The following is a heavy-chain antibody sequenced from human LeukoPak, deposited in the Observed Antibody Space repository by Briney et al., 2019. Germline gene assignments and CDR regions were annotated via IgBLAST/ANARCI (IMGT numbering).Heavy chain of an antibody. J-gene: IGHJ3*02. D-gene: IGHD4-17*01. CDR3: ATREENDYGDYVGAFDI. CDR2: INWNGGST. Sequence: GGSLRLSCEASGFTFDDYGMSWVRQAPGKGLEWVSGINWNGGSTGYADSVKGRFTISRDNAKNSLYLQMNSLRAEDTALYYCATREENDYGDYVGAFDIWGQGTMVTVSS. CDR1: GFTFDDYG. V-gene: IGHV3-20*04.